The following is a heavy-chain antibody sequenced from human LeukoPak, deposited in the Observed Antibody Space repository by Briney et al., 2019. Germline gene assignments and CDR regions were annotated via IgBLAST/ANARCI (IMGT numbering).Heavy chain of an antibody. Sequence: ASVKVSCKASGYTFTSYGISWVRQAPGQGLEWMGWISAYNGNTNYAQKLQGRVTMTTDTSTSTAYTELRSLRSDDTAVYYCARIWSGYQLFRIPRNDAFDIWGQGTMVTVSS. D-gene: IGHD3-3*01. V-gene: IGHV1-18*01. CDR2: ISAYNGNT. CDR1: GYTFTSYG. J-gene: IGHJ3*02. CDR3: ARIWSGYQLFRIPRNDAFDI.